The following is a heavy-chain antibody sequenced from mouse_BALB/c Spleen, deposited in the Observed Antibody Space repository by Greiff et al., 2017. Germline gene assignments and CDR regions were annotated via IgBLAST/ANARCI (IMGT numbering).Heavy chain of an antibody. CDR2: ISSGGST. D-gene: IGHD2-13*01. CDR3: ARSALDSDYAMDY. Sequence: DVQLVESGGGLVKPGGSLKLSCAASGFTFSSYAMSWVRQTPEKRLEWVASISSGGSTYYPDSVKGRFTISRDNARNILYLQMSSLRSEDTAMYYCARSALDSDYAMDYWGQGTSVTVSS. V-gene: IGHV5-6-5*01. J-gene: IGHJ4*01. CDR1: GFTFSSYA.